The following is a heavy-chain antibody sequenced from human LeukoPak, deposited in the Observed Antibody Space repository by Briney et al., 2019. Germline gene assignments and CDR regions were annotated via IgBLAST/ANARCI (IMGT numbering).Heavy chain of an antibody. D-gene: IGHD2-8*01. CDR2: IYHSGST. Sequence: LRLSCAASGFSFSSYAMSWIRQPPGKGLEWIGYIYHSGSTYYNPSLKSRVTISVDRSKNQFSLKLSSVTAADTAVYYCARSRVLMVYAIPKWFDPWGQGTLVTVSS. CDR1: GFSFSSYA. CDR3: ARSRVLMVYAIPKWFDP. V-gene: IGHV4-30-2*01. J-gene: IGHJ5*02.